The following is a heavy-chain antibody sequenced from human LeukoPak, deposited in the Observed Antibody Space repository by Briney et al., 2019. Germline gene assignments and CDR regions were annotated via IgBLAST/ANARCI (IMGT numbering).Heavy chain of an antibody. D-gene: IGHD3-3*01. V-gene: IGHV3-21*01. Sequence: GGSLRLSGAASGFTFSSYAMSWVRQAPGKGLEWVSSISTSGSFIYYADSVKGRFTISRDNAKNSLYLQMNSLRAEDTAIYYCARDHTMTAFDFWGQGTLVTVSS. CDR3: ARDHTMTAFDF. CDR1: GFTFSSYA. CDR2: ISTSGSFI. J-gene: IGHJ4*02.